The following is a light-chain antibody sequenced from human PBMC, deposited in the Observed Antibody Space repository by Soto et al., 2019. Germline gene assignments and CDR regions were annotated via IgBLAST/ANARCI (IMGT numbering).Light chain of an antibody. V-gene: IGLV3-21*02. CDR3: QVWHRRSDHYV. CDR1: NIGNIN. Sequence: SYELTQPPSMSVAPGQTATITCGGDNIGNINVHWYQQRPGQAPILVVYNDDDRPSGIPARFSGSNSGNTATLTISRVEAGDEADYYCQVWHRRSDHYVFGTGTKVTVL. CDR2: NDD. J-gene: IGLJ1*01.